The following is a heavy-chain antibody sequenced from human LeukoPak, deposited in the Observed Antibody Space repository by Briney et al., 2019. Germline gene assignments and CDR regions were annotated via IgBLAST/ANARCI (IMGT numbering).Heavy chain of an antibody. J-gene: IGHJ4*02. CDR3: ARHKAQVTMVRGVLKTYYFDY. V-gene: IGHV4-39*01. D-gene: IGHD3-10*01. CDR2: IYYSGST. CDR1: GGSISSSSYY. Sequence: SETLSLTCTVSGGSISSSSYYWGWIRQPPGKGLEWIGSIYYSGSTYYNPSLKSRVTISVDTSKNQFSLKLSSVTAADTAVYYCARHKAQVTMVRGVLKTYYFDYWGQGTLDTVSS.